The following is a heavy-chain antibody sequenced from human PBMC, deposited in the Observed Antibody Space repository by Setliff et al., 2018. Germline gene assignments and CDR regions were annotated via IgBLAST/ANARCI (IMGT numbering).Heavy chain of an antibody. J-gene: IGHJ6*03. CDR1: GDTFSSYG. V-gene: IGHV1-69*05. CDR3: ARDREGDGNYYMDV. Sequence: GASVKVSCKASGDTFSSYGISWVRQAPGQGLEWLGGTIPNFGTTNYAQEFQGRVTIITDESTSTAYMELSSLRAEDTAVYYCARDREGDGNYYMDVWGKGTTVTVSS. D-gene: IGHD1-1*01. CDR2: TIPNFGTT.